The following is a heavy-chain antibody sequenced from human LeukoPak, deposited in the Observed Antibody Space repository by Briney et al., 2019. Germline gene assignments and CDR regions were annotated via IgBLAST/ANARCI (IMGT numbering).Heavy chain of an antibody. J-gene: IGHJ4*02. Sequence: QPGGCLRLSYAASGFTFSSYEMNWVRQAPGKGLEWVSYISSSGSTIYYADSVKGRFTISRDNAKNSLYLQMNSLRAEDTAVYYCARDVGRGYRYGYDYWGQGTRDTVSS. CDR1: GFTFSSYE. CDR3: ARDVGRGYRYGYDY. V-gene: IGHV3-48*03. CDR2: ISSSGSTI. D-gene: IGHD5-18*01.